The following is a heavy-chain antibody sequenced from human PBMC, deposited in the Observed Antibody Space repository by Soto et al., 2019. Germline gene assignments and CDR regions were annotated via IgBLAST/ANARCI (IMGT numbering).Heavy chain of an antibody. CDR3: ARDLPYYDSSGYYRDYFDY. CDR2: IWYDGSNK. D-gene: IGHD3-22*01. V-gene: IGHV3-33*01. J-gene: IGHJ4*02. Sequence: QVQLVESGGGVVQPGRSLRLSCAASGFTFSSYGMHWVRQAPGKGLEWVAVIWYDGSNKYYADSVKGRFTISRDNFKNTLYLQMNSLRAEDTAVYYCARDLPYYDSSGYYRDYFDYWGQGTLVTVSS. CDR1: GFTFSSYG.